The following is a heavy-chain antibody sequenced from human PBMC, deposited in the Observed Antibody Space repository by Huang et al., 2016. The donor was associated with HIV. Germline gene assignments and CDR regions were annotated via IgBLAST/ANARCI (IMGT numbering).Heavy chain of an antibody. D-gene: IGHD3-9*01. CDR3: ARITLTGYFDY. J-gene: IGHJ4*02. V-gene: IGHV1-18*01. CDR2: FKSYIGHA. CDR1: GYTFTSYG. Sequence: QIQLVQSGPEVKKPGASVKVACKASGYTFTSYGISWGRPAPGQGLEWLGTFKSYIGHATLAQKVQVRGTMTRDTSTNTAYMELKSLRSDDTSVYYCARITLTGYFDYWGQGTLVTVSS.